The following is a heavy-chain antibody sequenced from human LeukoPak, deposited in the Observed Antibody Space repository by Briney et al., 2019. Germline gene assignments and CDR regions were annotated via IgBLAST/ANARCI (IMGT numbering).Heavy chain of an antibody. D-gene: IGHD3-10*01. CDR3: ARDYYGSGSYRYFDY. CDR1: GGSISSNNW. J-gene: IGHJ4*02. V-gene: IGHV4-4*02. CDR2: IYHSGST. Sequence: SETLSLTCAVSGGSISSNNWWSWVRQPPGKGLEWIGEIYHSGSTNYNPSLKSRVTISVDKSKNQFSLKLSSVTAADTAVYYCARDYYGSGSYRYFDYWGQGTLDTVSS.